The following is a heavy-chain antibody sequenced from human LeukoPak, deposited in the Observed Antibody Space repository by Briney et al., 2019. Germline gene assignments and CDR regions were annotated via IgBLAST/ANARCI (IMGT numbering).Heavy chain of an antibody. CDR2: IRYDGSNK. CDR3: ARDYTAAKDY. Sequence: GGSLRLSCAASGFTFSSYGMHWVRQAPGKGLEWVAFIRYDGSNKYYADSVKGRFTISRDNSKNTLYLQMDSLRAEDTAVYYCARDYTAAKDYWGQGTLVTVSS. V-gene: IGHV3-30*02. CDR1: GFTFSSYG. D-gene: IGHD2-2*01. J-gene: IGHJ4*02.